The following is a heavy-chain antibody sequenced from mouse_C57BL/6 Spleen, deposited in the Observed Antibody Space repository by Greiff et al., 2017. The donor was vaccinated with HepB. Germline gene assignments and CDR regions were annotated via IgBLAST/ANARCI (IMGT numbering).Heavy chain of an antibody. Sequence: EVKVVESGGGLVKPGGSLKLSCAASGFTFSDYGMHWVRQAPEKGLEWVAYISSGSSTIYYADTVKGRFTISRDNAKNTLFLQMTSLRSEDTAMYYCARRTGTGGYFDVWGTGTTVTVSS. V-gene: IGHV5-17*01. CDR2: ISSGSSTI. J-gene: IGHJ1*03. CDR1: GFTFSDYG. D-gene: IGHD4-1*01. CDR3: ARRTGTGGYFDV.